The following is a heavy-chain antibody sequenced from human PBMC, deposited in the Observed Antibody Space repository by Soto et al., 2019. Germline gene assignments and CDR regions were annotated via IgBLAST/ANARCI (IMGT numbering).Heavy chain of an antibody. V-gene: IGHV3-15*01. CDR1: GFTFSNAW. Sequence: VGSLRLSCAASGFTFSNAWMSWVRQAPGKGLEWVGRIKSKTDGGTTDYAAPVKGRFTISRDDSKNTLYLQMNSLKTEDTAVYYCTTERRMGLPGYWGQGTLVTVSS. CDR3: TTERRMGLPGY. CDR2: IKSKTDGGTT. D-gene: IGHD1-7*01. J-gene: IGHJ4*02.